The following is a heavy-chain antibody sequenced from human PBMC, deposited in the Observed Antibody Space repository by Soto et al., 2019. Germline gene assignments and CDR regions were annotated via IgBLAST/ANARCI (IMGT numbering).Heavy chain of an antibody. V-gene: IGHV1-2*02. CDR3: ERHPPRYCSAPPTGVAL. CDR2: INPKSGDT. D-gene: IGHD2-21*01. Sequence: QVQLVQSGTELRKPGASVKVSCKASGYTFTDYHIHWVRQAPGQGLEWLGLINPKSGDTYYPQKFQGRITMTRDTSISTAYMELTKLTCDETAVYYCERHPPRYCSAPPTGVALGGQGPLVTVSS. CDR1: GYTFTDYH. J-gene: IGHJ4*02.